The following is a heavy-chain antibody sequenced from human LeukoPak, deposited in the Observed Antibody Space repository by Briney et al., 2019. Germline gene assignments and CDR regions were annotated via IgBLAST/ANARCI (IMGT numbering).Heavy chain of an antibody. CDR2: INPSGGST. D-gene: IGHD1-7*01. J-gene: IGHJ4*02. CDR1: GYTFTSYY. CDR3: AREKGDLTGTPSLFGY. V-gene: IGHV1-46*01. Sequence: GASVKVSCKASGYTFTSYYMHWVRQAPGQGLEWMGLINPSGGSTSYAQKFQGRVTMTRDMSTSTVYMELSSLRSEDTAVYYCAREKGDLTGTPSLFGYWGQGTLVTVSS.